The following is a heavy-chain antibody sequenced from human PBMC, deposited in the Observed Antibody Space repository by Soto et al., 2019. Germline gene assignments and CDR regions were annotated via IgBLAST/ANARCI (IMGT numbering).Heavy chain of an antibody. CDR2: VNPSGGHT. V-gene: IGHV1-46*01. Sequence: QVQLVQSGAEVKKPGASVKVSCKASGDTFTDYYIHWVRQDPGQVLEWMGTVNPSGGHTTYAQHFLGRMTMTRDTSTSTLYMELTSLTSEDTAVYYCARAGHVVVVTAALDYWGQGTLVTVSS. D-gene: IGHD2-21*02. CDR1: GDTFTDYY. CDR3: ARAGHVVVVTAALDY. J-gene: IGHJ4*02.